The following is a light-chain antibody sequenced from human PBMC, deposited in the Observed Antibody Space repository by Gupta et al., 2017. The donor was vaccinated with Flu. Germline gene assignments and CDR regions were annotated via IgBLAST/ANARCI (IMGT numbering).Light chain of an antibody. CDR1: QGIRND. J-gene: IGKJ1*01. CDR3: RQDYGYPRT. CDR2: ATS. V-gene: IGKV1-6*01. Sequence: AIQMTQSPASLSASVGDRVTITCRASQGIRNDLGWYQQKPGKAPKLLIYATSSLQTGVPSRFSGSGSGTDFTLTISNLHPEDFATYYCRQDYGYPRTFGQGTKVEIK.